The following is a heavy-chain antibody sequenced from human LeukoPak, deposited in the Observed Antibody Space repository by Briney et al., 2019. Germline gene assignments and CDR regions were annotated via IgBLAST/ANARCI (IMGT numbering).Heavy chain of an antibody. D-gene: IGHD4-23*01. Sequence: GASVKLSCKASGYTFTGYYMHWVRQAPGQGLEWMGWVNPNSGGSNYAQNFQGRVTMTRDTSISTVYMELSRLRSDDTAVYYCARGFDISATVVTPRVGHFDYWGQGTLVTVSS. V-gene: IGHV1-2*02. CDR1: GYTFTGYY. J-gene: IGHJ4*02. CDR3: ARGFDISATVVTPRVGHFDY. CDR2: VNPNSGGS.